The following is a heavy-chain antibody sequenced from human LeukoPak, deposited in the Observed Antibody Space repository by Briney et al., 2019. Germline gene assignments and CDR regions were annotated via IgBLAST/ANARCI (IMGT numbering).Heavy chain of an antibody. Sequence: SETLSLTCAVYGGSFSGYYWSWIRQPPGKGLEWIGEINHSGSTNYNPSLKSRVTISVDTSKNQSSLKLSSVTAADTAVYYCARGVRYYYGSGSYYIFDYWGQGTLVTVSS. CDR3: ARGVRYYYGSGSYYIFDY. D-gene: IGHD3-10*01. J-gene: IGHJ4*02. CDR2: INHSGST. CDR1: GGSFSGYY. V-gene: IGHV4-34*01.